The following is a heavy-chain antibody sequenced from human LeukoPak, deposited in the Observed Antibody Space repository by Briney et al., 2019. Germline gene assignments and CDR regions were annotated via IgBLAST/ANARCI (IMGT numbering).Heavy chain of an antibody. V-gene: IGHV1-2*02. J-gene: IGHJ4*02. CDR1: GYTFTGYY. D-gene: IGHD4-17*01. CDR2: INPNSGGT. CDR3: ASLTTVTTSFDY. Sequence: ASVKVSCKASGYTFTGYYMHWVRQAPGQGLEWMGWINPNSGGTNYAQKFQGRVTMTRDTSTSTLYMELSSLTSEDTAVYYCASLTTVTTSFDYWGQGTLVTVSS.